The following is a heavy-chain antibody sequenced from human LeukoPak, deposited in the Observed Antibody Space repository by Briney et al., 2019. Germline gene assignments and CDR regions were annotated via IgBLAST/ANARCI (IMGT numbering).Heavy chain of an antibody. Sequence: GGSLRLSCAASGFTFSNYAMSWVRQAPGKGLEWVSSLSGNERDTRYADSVRGRFTISRDNSENLLYLQMTCLGAEDTAIYYCSKDLERHTVGYFDSWGQGVLVTVSS. V-gene: IGHV3-23*01. CDR2: LSGNERDT. D-gene: IGHD1-1*01. J-gene: IGHJ4*02. CDR3: SKDLERHTVGYFDS. CDR1: GFTFSNYA.